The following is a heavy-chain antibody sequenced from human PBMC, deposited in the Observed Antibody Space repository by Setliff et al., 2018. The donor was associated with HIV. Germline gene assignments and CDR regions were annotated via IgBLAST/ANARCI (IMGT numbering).Heavy chain of an antibody. CDR2: ISDSGTYT. D-gene: IGHD2-21*01. CDR3: AKDCGGECYAPDY. V-gene: IGHV3-23*01. J-gene: IGHJ4*02. CDR1: GFTFRYFA. Sequence: PGGSLRLSCATSGFTFRYFAMSWVRQAPGKGLEWVSVISDSGTYTYYSDSVRGRFTISRDNPKNTLYLQMNSLRAEDTAVYYCAKDCGGECYAPDYWGQGTLVTVSS.